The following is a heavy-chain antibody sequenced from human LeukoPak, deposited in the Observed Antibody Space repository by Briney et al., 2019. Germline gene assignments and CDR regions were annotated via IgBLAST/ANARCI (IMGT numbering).Heavy chain of an antibody. CDR2: IYHSGST. J-gene: IGHJ3*02. CDR1: GYSISSGYY. D-gene: IGHD3-22*01. CDR3: ARSQTYYYDSSVAFDI. Sequence: SETLSLTCTVSGYSISSGYYWGWIRQPPGKGLEWIGSIYHSGSTYYNPSLKSRVTISVDTSKNQFSLKLSSVTAADTAVYYCARSQTYYYDSSVAFDIWGQGTMVTVSS. V-gene: IGHV4-38-2*02.